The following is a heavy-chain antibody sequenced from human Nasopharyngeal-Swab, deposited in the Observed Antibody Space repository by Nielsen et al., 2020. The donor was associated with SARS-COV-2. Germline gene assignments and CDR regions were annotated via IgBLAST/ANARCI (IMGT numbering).Heavy chain of an antibody. V-gene: IGHV3-21*01. CDR3: ARGCVLTGPSCYYYGMDV. Sequence: GESLKLSCAASGFTFSSYNMNWVRQAPGKGLDWVSSISSSSSYIYYADSVKGRFTISRDNAKNSLYLQMNSLRAEDTAVYYCARGCVLTGPSCYYYGMDVWGQGTTVTVSS. CDR2: ISSSSSYI. J-gene: IGHJ6*02. CDR1: GFTFSSYN. D-gene: IGHD3-9*01.